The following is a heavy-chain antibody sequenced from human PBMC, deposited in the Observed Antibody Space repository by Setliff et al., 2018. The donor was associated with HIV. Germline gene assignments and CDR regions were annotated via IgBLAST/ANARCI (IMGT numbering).Heavy chain of an antibody. J-gene: IGHJ4*02. Sequence: LSLTCTVSGGSISSTSYYWVWIRQPPGKGLEWIGSIYYSGSTYYNPSLKSRVTISVDTSKNQFSLKLSSVTAADTAVYYCASSLAGRTDCWGQGTLVTVPQ. CDR3: ASSLAGRTDC. D-gene: IGHD6-6*01. V-gene: IGHV4-39*07. CDR1: GGSISSTSYY. CDR2: IYYSGST.